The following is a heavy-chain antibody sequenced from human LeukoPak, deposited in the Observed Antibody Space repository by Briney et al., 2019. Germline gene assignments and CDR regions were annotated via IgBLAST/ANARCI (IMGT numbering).Heavy chain of an antibody. CDR2: INPNSGGT. J-gene: IGHJ4*02. D-gene: IGHD6-19*01. CDR3: ARDSRKYSSGWYSEDKFDY. CDR1: GYTFTGYY. Sequence: ASVKASCKASGYTFTGYYMHWVRQAPGQGLEWMGWINPNSGGTNYAQKFQGRVTMTRDTSISTAYMELSRLRSDDTAVYYCARDSRKYSSGWYSEDKFDYWGQGTLVTVSS. V-gene: IGHV1-2*02.